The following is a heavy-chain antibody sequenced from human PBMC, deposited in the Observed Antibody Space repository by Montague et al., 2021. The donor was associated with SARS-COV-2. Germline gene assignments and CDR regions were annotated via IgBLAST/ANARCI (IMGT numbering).Heavy chain of an antibody. CDR3: ASHRVNYLFLTDYSDHFDV. Sequence: SETLSLTCLVSGDSVSSDNYFWACIRQAPGKGLEWIVNLIQHGDTNHNPTLKDRITMSVDTSNNRFSLKLGSVSAAATAEYYCASHRVNYLFLTDYSDHFDVWGQGSLVTVSS. D-gene: IGHD3-9*01. J-gene: IGHJ5*02. CDR1: GDSVSSDNYF. CDR2: LIQHGDT. V-gene: IGHV4-39*01.